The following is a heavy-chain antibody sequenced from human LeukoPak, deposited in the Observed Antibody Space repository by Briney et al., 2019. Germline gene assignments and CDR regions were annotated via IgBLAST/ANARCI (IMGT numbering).Heavy chain of an antibody. CDR3: ARDLPHNWFDP. CDR2: IYYNGNT. J-gene: IGHJ5*02. CDR1: SGSIRNSNYY. V-gene: IGHV4-39*07. Sequence: PSETLSLTCTVSSGSIRNSNYYWGWIRQPPGKGLEWIGNIYYNGNTYYNPSLKSRVTISVDTSKNQFSLKLSSVTAADTAVYYCARDLPHNWFDPWGQGTLVTVSS.